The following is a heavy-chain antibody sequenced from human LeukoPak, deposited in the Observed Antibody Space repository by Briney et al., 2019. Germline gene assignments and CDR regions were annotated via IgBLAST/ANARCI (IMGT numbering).Heavy chain of an antibody. Sequence: GGSLRLSCAASGFTFSSYGMHWVRQAPGKGLEWVAVIWYDGSNKYYADSVKGRFTISRDNSKNTLYLQMNSLRAEDTAVYYCAKGAIAWYFDLWGRGTLVTVSS. CDR1: GFTFSSYG. J-gene: IGHJ2*01. D-gene: IGHD6-13*01. CDR2: IWYDGSNK. CDR3: AKGAIAWYFDL. V-gene: IGHV3-33*06.